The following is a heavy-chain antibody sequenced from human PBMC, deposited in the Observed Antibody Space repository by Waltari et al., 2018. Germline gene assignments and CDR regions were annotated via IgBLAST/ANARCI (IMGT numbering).Heavy chain of an antibody. Sequence: QLQLQESGPGLVKPSETLSLTCTVSGVSISSGSYYWGWIRQPPGKGLESIGYISYSGTTYYNLSLKSRVTMSVDTSRDQYSLSRRSVAAADTAVYYCARYYGNGEGWLDPWGQGTLVTVSS. CDR2: ISYSGTT. V-gene: IGHV4-39*07. CDR1: GVSISSGSYY. J-gene: IGHJ5*02. D-gene: IGHD3-3*01. CDR3: ARYYGNGEGWLDP.